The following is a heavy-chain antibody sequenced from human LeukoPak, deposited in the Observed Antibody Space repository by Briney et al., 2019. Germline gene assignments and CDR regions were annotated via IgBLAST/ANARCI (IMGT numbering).Heavy chain of an antibody. CDR1: GGSISNYD. J-gene: IGHJ5*02. CDR3: ARGNAT. CDR2: ISYSGNT. V-gene: IGHV4-59*01. Sequence: SETLSLTCTVSGGSISNYDWSWIRQPPGKGLEWIWYISYSGNTNYNPALKRRVTISLDTSKKQFFLKLSSGTAADTAMYYCARGNATWGQGTLVTVSS.